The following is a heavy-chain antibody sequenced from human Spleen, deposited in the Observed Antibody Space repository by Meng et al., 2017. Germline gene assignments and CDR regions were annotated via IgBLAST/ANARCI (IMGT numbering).Heavy chain of an antibody. Sequence: GESLKISCAASGFTFSSYSMNWVRQAPGKGLEWVSSISSSSSYIYYADSVKGRFTISRDNAKNSLYLQMNSLRAEDTAVYYCARNSGGYYYDSSGYYFDYWGQGTTVTVSS. CDR1: GFTFSSYS. CDR3: ARNSGGYYYDSSGYYFDY. J-gene: IGHJ4*03. CDR2: ISSSSSYI. D-gene: IGHD3-22*01. V-gene: IGHV3-21*01.